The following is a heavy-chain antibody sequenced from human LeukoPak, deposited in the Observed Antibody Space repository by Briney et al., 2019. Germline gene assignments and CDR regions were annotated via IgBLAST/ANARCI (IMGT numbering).Heavy chain of an antibody. Sequence: SETLSLTCTVSDGSISSSPYYWGWIRQPPGKGLEWIGTIYYSGTTYYHPSLKSRVTISVDTSKNQFSLRLGSVTAADTAVYYCARHGYSGSYYDFDYWGQGTLVTVSS. CDR2: IYYSGTT. CDR3: ARHGYSGSYYDFDY. D-gene: IGHD1-26*01. V-gene: IGHV4-39*01. CDR1: DGSISSSPYY. J-gene: IGHJ4*02.